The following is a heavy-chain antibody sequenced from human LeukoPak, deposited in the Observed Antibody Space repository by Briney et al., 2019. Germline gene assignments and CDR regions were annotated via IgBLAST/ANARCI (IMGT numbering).Heavy chain of an antibody. CDR3: AKTYSRESGYDFFFHY. CDR1: GFSFSSHP. CDR2: ISYDGKNI. V-gene: IGHV3-30*18. D-gene: IGHD5-12*01. J-gene: IGHJ4*02. Sequence: PGGSLRLSCAASGFSFSSHPINWVRQAPGKGLEWVSAISYDGKNIHYADSVKGRFTISRDNSRNTVYLQMNSLRVEDTAVYYCAKTYSRESGYDFFFHYWGQGTRVTVSS.